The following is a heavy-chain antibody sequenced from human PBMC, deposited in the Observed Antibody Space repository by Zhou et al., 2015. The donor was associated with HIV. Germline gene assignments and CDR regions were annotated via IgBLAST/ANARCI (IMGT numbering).Heavy chain of an antibody. CDR2: VNGDGTRI. Sequence: EVQLVESGGDLVQPGGSLRLSCAASGFTFSDHWMHWVRQVPGKGPVWISRVNGDGTRIAYADSVKGRFTISRDNAKNTLYLQMNSLTAEDTAVYYCVREDTYDDENSAYDVFDIWGQGTMVAVSS. J-gene: IGHJ3*02. D-gene: IGHD3-22*01. V-gene: IGHV3-74*03. CDR3: VREDTYDDENSAYDVFDI. CDR1: GFTFSDHW.